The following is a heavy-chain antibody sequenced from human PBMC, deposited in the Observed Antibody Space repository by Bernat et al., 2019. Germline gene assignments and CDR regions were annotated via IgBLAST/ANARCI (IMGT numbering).Heavy chain of an antibody. CDR3: AKEGGIAVHRIAYDAFDI. CDR2: ISGSGGST. Sequence: EVQLVESGGGLVQPGGSLRLSCAASGFTFSSYAMSWVRQAPGKGLEWVSAISGSGGSTYYADSVKGRFTISRDKSKNTLYLQMNSLRAEDTAVYYCAKEGGIAVHRIAYDAFDIWGQGTMVTVSS. V-gene: IGHV3-23*04. J-gene: IGHJ3*02. D-gene: IGHD6-19*01. CDR1: GFTFSSYA.